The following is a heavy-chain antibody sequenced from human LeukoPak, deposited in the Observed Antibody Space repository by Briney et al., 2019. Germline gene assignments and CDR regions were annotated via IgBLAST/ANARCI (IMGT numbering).Heavy chain of an antibody. CDR3: ARVLSRFGDFDY. J-gene: IGHJ4*02. Sequence: ASVKVSCKASGYTFTSYYMHWVRQAPGQGLEWMGIINPSGGSTSYAQKFQGRVTITRNTSISTAYMELSSLRSEDTAVYYCARVLSRFGDFDYWGQGTLVTVSS. D-gene: IGHD3-10*01. V-gene: IGHV1-46*01. CDR2: INPSGGST. CDR1: GYTFTSYY.